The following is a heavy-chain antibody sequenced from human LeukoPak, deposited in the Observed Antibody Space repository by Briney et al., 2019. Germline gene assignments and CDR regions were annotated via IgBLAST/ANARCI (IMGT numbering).Heavy chain of an antibody. CDR2: ISSSSSYI. Sequence: PGGSLRLSCAASGFTFSSYSMNWVRQAPGKGLEWVSSISSSSSYIYYADSVKGRFTISRDNAKNSLNLQMNSLRAEDTAVYYCAPDYSNYVRWFDPWGQGTLVTVSS. V-gene: IGHV3-21*01. CDR3: APDYSNYVRWFDP. CDR1: GFTFSSYS. J-gene: IGHJ5*02. D-gene: IGHD4-11*01.